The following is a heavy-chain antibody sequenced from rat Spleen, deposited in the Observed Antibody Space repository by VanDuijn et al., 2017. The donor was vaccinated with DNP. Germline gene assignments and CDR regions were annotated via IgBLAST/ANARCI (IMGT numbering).Heavy chain of an antibody. J-gene: IGHJ2*01. V-gene: IGHV2-6*01. D-gene: IGHD1-12*02. CDR1: GFSLTSYS. Sequence: QVQLKESGPGLVQPSQTLSLTCTVSGFSLTSYSVGWVRQPPGKGLEWIAAMSDGGNTYYNSVLVSRLRISREAPKSQVVLNMNSLQTEDTAIYFCARSDYSDVSYSFGYFDSWGQGVMVTVSS. CDR3: ARSDYSDVSYSFGYFDS. CDR2: MSDGGNT.